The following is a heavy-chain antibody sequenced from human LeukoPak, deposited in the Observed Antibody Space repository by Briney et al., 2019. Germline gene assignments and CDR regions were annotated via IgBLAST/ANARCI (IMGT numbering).Heavy chain of an antibody. CDR2: IYHSGST. Sequence: SETLSLTCTVSGYSISSGYYWSWIRQPPGKGLEWIGSIYHSGSTYYNPSLKSRVTISVDTSKNQFSLKLSSVTAADTAVYYCARSYYDSSGYPNWFDPWGQGTLSPSPQ. J-gene: IGHJ5*02. CDR3: ARSYYDSSGYPNWFDP. D-gene: IGHD3-22*01. V-gene: IGHV4-38-2*02. CDR1: GYSISSGYY.